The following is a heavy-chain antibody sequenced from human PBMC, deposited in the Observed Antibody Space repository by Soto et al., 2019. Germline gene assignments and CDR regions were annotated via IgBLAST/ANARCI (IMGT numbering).Heavy chain of an antibody. J-gene: IGHJ6*02. CDR2: IYYSGTT. Sequence: QVQLQESGPGLVKPSQTLFLTCTVSGGSISSGGYYWYWIRQHPGKGLEWIGYIYYSGTTYYNPPLKSRVTISVDTSKNQFSLKLSSVTAADTAVYYCAASCVACGGFNYYGMDVWGQGTTVTVSS. CDR3: AASCVACGGFNYYGMDV. CDR1: GGSISSGGYY. D-gene: IGHD2-21*01. V-gene: IGHV4-31*03.